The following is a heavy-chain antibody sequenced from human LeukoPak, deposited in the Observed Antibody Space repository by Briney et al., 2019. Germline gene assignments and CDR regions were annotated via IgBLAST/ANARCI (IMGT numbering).Heavy chain of an antibody. CDR1: GYTFTSYG. J-gene: IGHJ3*02. CDR2: ISAYNGNT. D-gene: IGHD6-19*01. Sequence: ASVKVSCKASGYTFTSYGISWVRQAPGQGLEWMGWISAYNGNTNYAQKLQGRVTMTTDTSTSTAYMELRSLRSDDTAVYYCATGGVSGSSGNDAFDIWGQGTMVTVSS. V-gene: IGHV1-18*01. CDR3: ATGGVSGSSGNDAFDI.